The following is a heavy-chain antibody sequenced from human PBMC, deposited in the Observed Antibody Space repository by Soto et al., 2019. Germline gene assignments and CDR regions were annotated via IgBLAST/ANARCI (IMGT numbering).Heavy chain of an antibody. CDR2: INPNSGGT. J-gene: IGHJ6*02. Sequence: ASVKVSCKASGYSFTDYHINWVRQATGQGLEWLGRINPNSGGTSTAQKFQGWVTMTRDRSISTVYMELTRLRADDTAVYFCARVHSPYCSNGGCSCFYNHEMDVWGQGTTVTVSS. V-gene: IGHV1-2*04. CDR3: ARVHSPYCSNGGCSCFYNHEMDV. CDR1: GYSFTDYH. D-gene: IGHD2-8*01.